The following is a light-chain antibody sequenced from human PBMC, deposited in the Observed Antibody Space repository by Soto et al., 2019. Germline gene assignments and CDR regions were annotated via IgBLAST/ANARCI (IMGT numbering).Light chain of an antibody. CDR3: QQYYHWPRT. Sequence: TQSPATLSVSPGERATLSCRASESVSSNLAWFQHKPGQAPRLLIYAASTKATGVPARFTGSGSRTDFNLTITSLQSEDFAVYYCQQYYHWPRTFGQGTKVDI. CDR1: ESVSSN. V-gene: IGKV3-15*01. J-gene: IGKJ1*01. CDR2: AAS.